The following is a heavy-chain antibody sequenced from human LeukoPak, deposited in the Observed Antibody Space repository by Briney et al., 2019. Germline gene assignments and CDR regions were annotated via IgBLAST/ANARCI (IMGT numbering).Heavy chain of an antibody. CDR1: GFTFSSYW. Sequence: GGSLRLSCAASGFTFSSYWMHWVRQAPGKGLRGVSGIYTDGSSTNYADSVKGRCTISRDNAKNTLFLQMHTLRAEDTAVYYCYGANAEHWGQGTLVTVSS. J-gene: IGHJ1*01. CDR3: YGANAEH. V-gene: IGHV3-74*01. CDR2: IYTDGSST. D-gene: IGHD4-23*01.